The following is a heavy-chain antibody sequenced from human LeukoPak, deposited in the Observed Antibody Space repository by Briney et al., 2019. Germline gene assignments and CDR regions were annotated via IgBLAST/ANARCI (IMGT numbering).Heavy chain of an antibody. D-gene: IGHD1-26*01. Sequence: PGGSLRLSCAASGFTFSTYWVHWVRQTPGKGLVWVSRISRDGTTTTYADSVKGRFTISRDNAKNTLYLEMNSLRAEDTAVYFCARDGVGASHDYWGQGTLVTVSS. CDR1: GFTFSTYW. CDR2: ISRDGTTT. J-gene: IGHJ4*02. CDR3: ARDGVGASHDY. V-gene: IGHV3-74*01.